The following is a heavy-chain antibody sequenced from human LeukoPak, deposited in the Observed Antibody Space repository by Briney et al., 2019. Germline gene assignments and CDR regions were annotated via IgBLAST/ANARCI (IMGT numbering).Heavy chain of an antibody. CDR1: GYTFTSYD. Sequence: ASVKVFCKASGYTFTSYDINWVRQATGQGLEWMGWMNPNSGNTGYAQKFQGRVTMTRNTSISTAYMELSSLRSEDTAVYYCASLGYSYGYTDYWGQGTLVTVSS. CDR2: MNPNSGNT. J-gene: IGHJ4*02. D-gene: IGHD5-18*01. V-gene: IGHV1-8*01. CDR3: ASLGYSYGYTDY.